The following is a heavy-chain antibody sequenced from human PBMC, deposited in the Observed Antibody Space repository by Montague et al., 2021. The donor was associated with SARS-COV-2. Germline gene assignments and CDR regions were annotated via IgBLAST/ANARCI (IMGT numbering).Heavy chain of an antibody. CDR2: IYHSGST. J-gene: IGHJ4*02. Sequence: SETLSLTCAVSGGSISSSNWCSWVRPPPGKGLEWIGEIYHSGSTNYNPSLKSRVTISVDKSKNQFSLKLSSVTAADTAVYYCARGGVGLWFGRALDYWGQGTLVTVS. V-gene: IGHV4-4*02. CDR3: ARGGVGLWFGRALDY. D-gene: IGHD3-10*01. CDR1: GGSISSSNW.